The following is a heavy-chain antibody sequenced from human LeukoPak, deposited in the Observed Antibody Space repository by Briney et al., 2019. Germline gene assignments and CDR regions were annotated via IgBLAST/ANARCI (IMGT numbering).Heavy chain of an antibody. V-gene: IGHV3-53*01. Sequence: GGSLRLSCAASGFTVSSNYMSWVRQAPGKGLEWVSVIYSGGSTYYADSVKGRFTISRDNSKNTVYLQMNSLRAEDTAVYYCAKTARGEYSSSWYFHYWGQGSLVTVSS. J-gene: IGHJ4*02. CDR1: GFTVSSNY. D-gene: IGHD6-13*01. CDR2: IYSGGST. CDR3: AKTARGEYSSSWYFHY.